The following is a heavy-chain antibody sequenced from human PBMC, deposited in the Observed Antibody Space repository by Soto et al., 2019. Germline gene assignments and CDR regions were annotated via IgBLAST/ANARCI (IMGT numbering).Heavy chain of an antibody. J-gene: IGHJ6*02. Sequence: SETLSLTCTVSGGSISSYYWSWIRQPPGKGLEWIGYIYYSGSTNYNPSLKSRVTISVDTSKNQFSLKLSSVTAADTAVYYCARSLGRRYGMDVWGQGTTVTVSS. V-gene: IGHV4-59*01. D-gene: IGHD1-26*01. CDR3: ARSLGRRYGMDV. CDR2: IYYSGST. CDR1: GGSISSYY.